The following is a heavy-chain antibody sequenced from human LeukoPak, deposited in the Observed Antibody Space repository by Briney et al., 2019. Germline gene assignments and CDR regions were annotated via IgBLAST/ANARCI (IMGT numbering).Heavy chain of an antibody. CDR1: GFTFSSYG. CDR3: AKAYVLLWFGESPFDY. J-gene: IGHJ4*02. CDR2: ISYDGSNK. Sequence: GGSLRLSCAASGFTFSSYGMHWVRQAPGKGLEWVAVISYDGSNKYYADSVKGRFTISRDNSKNTLYLQMNSLRAEDTAVYYCAKAYVLLWFGESPFDYWGRGTLVTVSS. D-gene: IGHD3-10*01. V-gene: IGHV3-30*18.